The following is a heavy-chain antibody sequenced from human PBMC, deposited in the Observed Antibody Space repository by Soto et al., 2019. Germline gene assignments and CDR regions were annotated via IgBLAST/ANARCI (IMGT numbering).Heavy chain of an antibody. CDR1: GDSISSVDYF. D-gene: IGHD2-15*01. CDR3: ARGRYCLTGRCFPNWFDS. Sequence: SETLSLTCSVSGDSISSVDYFWAWIRQPPGQALEYIGYIYKSATTYYNPSFESRVAISLDTSKSQFSLNVASVTAADTAVYFCARGRYCLTGRCFPNWFDSWGQGTLVTVSS. V-gene: IGHV4-30-4*01. CDR2: IYKSATT. J-gene: IGHJ5*01.